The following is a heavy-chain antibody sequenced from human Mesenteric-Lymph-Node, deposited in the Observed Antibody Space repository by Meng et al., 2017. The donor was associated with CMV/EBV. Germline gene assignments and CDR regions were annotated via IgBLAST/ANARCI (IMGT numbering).Heavy chain of an antibody. Sequence: GESLKISCVASGFIFRGYGMHWVRQSPGKGPEWVSTISGAGGSTRNADSVKGRFTISRDNSNNTVYLHMDSLRAEDTALYYCAKVRSTNWYDAFDIWGQGTVVTVSS. J-gene: IGHJ3*02. CDR2: ISGAGGST. CDR1: GFIFRGYG. V-gene: IGHV3-23*01. CDR3: AKVRSTNWYDAFDI. D-gene: IGHD1-1*01.